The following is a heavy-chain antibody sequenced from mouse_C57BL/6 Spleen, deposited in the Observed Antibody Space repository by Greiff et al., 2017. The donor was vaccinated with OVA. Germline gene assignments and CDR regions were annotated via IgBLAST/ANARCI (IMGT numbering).Heavy chain of an antibody. Sequence: QVQLQQPGAELVKPGASVKLSCKASGYTFTSYWMQWVKQRPGQGLEWIGEIDPSDSYTNYTQKFKGKATMSVDTSSITAYMQISSLTSEDSAVYYCARCSSGPSWFAYWGQGTLVTVSA. CDR1: GYTFTSYW. J-gene: IGHJ3*01. CDR2: IDPSDSYT. D-gene: IGHD3-2*02. V-gene: IGHV1-50*01. CDR3: ARCSSGPSWFAY.